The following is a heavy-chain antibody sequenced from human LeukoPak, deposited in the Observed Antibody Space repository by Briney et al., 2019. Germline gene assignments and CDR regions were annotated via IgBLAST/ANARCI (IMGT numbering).Heavy chain of an antibody. D-gene: IGHD5-24*01. Sequence: PGASVKVSCKASGYTFTSYGISWVRQAPGQGLEWMGVINPSGTGTSYAQKFQGRVTMSRDTSTSTVYMELSSLRSEDTAFYYCATDHSMANTAWWFDPWGQGTLVTVSS. CDR2: INPSGTGT. CDR3: ATDHSMANTAWWFDP. V-gene: IGHV1-46*01. J-gene: IGHJ5*02. CDR1: GYTFTSYG.